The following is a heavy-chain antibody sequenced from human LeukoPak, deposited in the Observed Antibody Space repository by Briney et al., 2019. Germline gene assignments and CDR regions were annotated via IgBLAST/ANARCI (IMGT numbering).Heavy chain of an antibody. Sequence: SVKVSCKASGGTFSSYAISWVRQAPGQGLQWTGGIIPIFGTANYAQKFQGRVTITADKSTSTAYMELSSLRSEDTAVYYCATTTAPTYYGMDVWGKGTTVTVSS. CDR2: IIPIFGTA. CDR3: ATTTAPTYYGMDV. J-gene: IGHJ6*04. CDR1: GGTFSSYA. V-gene: IGHV1-69*06. D-gene: IGHD1-26*01.